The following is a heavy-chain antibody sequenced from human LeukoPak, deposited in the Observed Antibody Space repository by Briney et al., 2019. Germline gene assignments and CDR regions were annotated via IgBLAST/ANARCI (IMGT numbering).Heavy chain of an antibody. CDR3: ARGEATAVAPGGDY. D-gene: IGHD5-18*01. J-gene: IGHJ4*02. Sequence: GGSLRLSCAASGFTFYDYSMNWVRQAPGKGLEWVSYISSGGSTIYYADSVKGRFIISRDNAKNSLYLQMNSLRDEDTAMYYCARGEATAVAPGGDYWGQGILVTVSS. CDR2: ISSGGSTI. V-gene: IGHV3-48*02. CDR1: GFTFYDYS.